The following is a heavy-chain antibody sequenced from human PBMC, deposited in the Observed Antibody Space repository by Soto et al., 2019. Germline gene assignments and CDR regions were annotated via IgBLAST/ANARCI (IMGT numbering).Heavy chain of an antibody. CDR1: GFTFSSYG. CDR2: IWYDGSNK. Sequence: PGGSLRLSCAASGFTFSSYGMHWVRQAPGKGLEWVAVIWYDGSNKYYADSVKGRFTISRDNSKNTLYLQMNSLRAEDTAVYYCARGGLYPAARRAYYYYGMDVWGQGTTVTVSS. CDR3: ARGGLYPAARRAYYYYGMDV. J-gene: IGHJ6*02. D-gene: IGHD6-6*01. V-gene: IGHV3-33*01.